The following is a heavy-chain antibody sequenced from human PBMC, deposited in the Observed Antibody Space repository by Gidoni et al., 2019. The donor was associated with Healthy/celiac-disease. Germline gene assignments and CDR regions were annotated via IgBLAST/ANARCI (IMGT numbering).Heavy chain of an antibody. CDR3: ARDNRLDDILTGYYISFDY. CDR1: GFTFSSYE. Sequence: EVQLVESGGGLVQPGGSLRLSCAASGFTFSSYEMNWVRQAPGKGLEWVSYISSSGSTIYYADSVKGRFTISRDNAKNSLYLQMNSLRAEDTAVYYCARDNRLDDILTGYYISFDYWGQGTLVTVSS. V-gene: IGHV3-48*03. CDR2: ISSSGSTI. D-gene: IGHD3-9*01. J-gene: IGHJ4*02.